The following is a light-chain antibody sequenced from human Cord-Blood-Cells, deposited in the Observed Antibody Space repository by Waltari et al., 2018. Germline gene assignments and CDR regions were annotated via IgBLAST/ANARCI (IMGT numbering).Light chain of an antibody. J-gene: IGLJ2*01. CDR2: LNSDGSQ. CDR3: QTWGTGIRV. CDR1: SGHSSYA. V-gene: IGLV4-69*01. Sequence: QLVLTQSPSASASLGASVKLTCTLRSGHSSYAIAWHQQQPEKGPRYLMKLNSDGSQSKGDGIPDRFSGSSSGAERYLTISSLQSEDEADYYCQTWGTGIRVFGGGTKLTVL.